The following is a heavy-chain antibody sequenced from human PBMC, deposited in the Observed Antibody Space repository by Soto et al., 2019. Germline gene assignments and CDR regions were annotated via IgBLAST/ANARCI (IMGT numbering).Heavy chain of an antibody. Sequence: PGGSLRLSCAASGFTFRSYEMNWVRQAPGKGLEWVSYISSSGSTIYYADSVKGRFTISRDNAKNSLYLQMNSLRAEDTAVYYCAREPFSIAAAGSFDYWGQGTLVTVSS. CDR1: GFTFRSYE. V-gene: IGHV3-48*03. CDR3: AREPFSIAAAGSFDY. D-gene: IGHD6-13*01. J-gene: IGHJ4*02. CDR2: ISSSGSTI.